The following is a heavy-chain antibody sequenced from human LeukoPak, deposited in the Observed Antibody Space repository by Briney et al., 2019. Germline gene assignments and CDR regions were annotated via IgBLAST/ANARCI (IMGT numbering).Heavy chain of an antibody. J-gene: IGHJ4*02. D-gene: IGHD6-13*01. Sequence: VASVKVSCKASGYTFTSYDINWVRQATGQGLEWMGWMNPNSGNTGYAQKFQGRVTITRNTSISTAYMELSSLRSEDTAVYYCARVGIAAAGVDYWGQGTLVTVSS. CDR2: MNPNSGNT. CDR1: GYTFTSYD. CDR3: ARVGIAAAGVDY. V-gene: IGHV1-8*03.